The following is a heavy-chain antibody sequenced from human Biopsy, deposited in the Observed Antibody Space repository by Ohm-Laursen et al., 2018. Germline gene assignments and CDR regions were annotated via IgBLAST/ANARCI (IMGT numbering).Heavy chain of an antibody. CDR1: GFSVNDNY. CDR3: ARDTRWSPYSMDV. V-gene: IGHV3-11*01. D-gene: IGHD4-23*01. J-gene: IGHJ6*02. Sequence: SLRLSCAASGFSVNDNYMSWVRQAPGRGLEWVSYISGGGTIYYGDSMKGRVTISRDNAKNSLYLQMHSLRAEDTAVYYCARDTRWSPYSMDVWGQGTTVTASS. CDR2: ISGGGTI.